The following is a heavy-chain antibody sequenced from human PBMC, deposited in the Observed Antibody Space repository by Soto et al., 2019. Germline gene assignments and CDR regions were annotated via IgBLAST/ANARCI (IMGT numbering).Heavy chain of an antibody. CDR3: AKDSGAARYYGMDV. CDR2: ISWNSGSI. Sequence: GGSLRLSCAASGFTFDDYAMRWVRQAPGKGLEWVSGISWNSGSIGYADSVKGRFTISRDNAKNSLYLQMNSLRAEDTALYYCAKDSGAARYYGMDVWGQGTTVTVSS. J-gene: IGHJ6*02. D-gene: IGHD6-6*01. V-gene: IGHV3-9*01. CDR1: GFTFDDYA.